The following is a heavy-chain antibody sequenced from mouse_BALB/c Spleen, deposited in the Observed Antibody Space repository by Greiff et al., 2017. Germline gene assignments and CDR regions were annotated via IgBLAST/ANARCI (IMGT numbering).Heavy chain of an antibody. CDR3: AIYYDYAWFAY. D-gene: IGHD2-4*01. CDR1: GFNIKDYY. CDR2: IDPENGNT. V-gene: IGHV14-1*02. J-gene: IGHJ3*01. Sequence: VQLKESGAELVRPGALVKLSCKASGFNIKDYYMHWVKQRPEQGLEWIGWIDPENGNTIYDPKFQGKASITADTSSNTAYLQLSSLTSEDTAVYYCAIYYDYAWFAYWGQGTLVTVSA.